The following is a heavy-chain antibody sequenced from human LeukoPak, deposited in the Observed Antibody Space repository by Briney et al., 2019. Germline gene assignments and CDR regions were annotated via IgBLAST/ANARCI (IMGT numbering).Heavy chain of an antibody. CDR2: ISTDSYYI. D-gene: IGHD5-12*01. Sequence: KPGGSLRLSCAASGFTISSYSMDWVRQAPGKGLEWVSSISTDSYYIYYADSVKGRFTISRDNSKNSLYLQMNSLRAEDTAVYYCARDLFHFASGYDVDYWGQGTVVTVSS. V-gene: IGHV3-21*01. CDR1: GFTISSYS. CDR3: ARDLFHFASGYDVDY. J-gene: IGHJ4*02.